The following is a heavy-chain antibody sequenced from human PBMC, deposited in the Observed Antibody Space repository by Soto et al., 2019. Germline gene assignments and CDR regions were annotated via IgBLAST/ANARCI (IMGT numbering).Heavy chain of an antibody. D-gene: IGHD1-26*01. J-gene: IGHJ5*02. Sequence: EVHLLESGGDLVQPGGSLRVSCVASGFSFSNYAMSWVRQAPGKGLEWVSGIRGSGAETHYAASVKGRFTISRDNSKNTVYLQMRSLNVGDPAVYYCARSEGAEGVVWFDTWGRGTLVTVSS. CDR1: GFSFSNYA. V-gene: IGHV3-23*01. CDR2: IRGSGAET. CDR3: ARSEGAEGVVWFDT.